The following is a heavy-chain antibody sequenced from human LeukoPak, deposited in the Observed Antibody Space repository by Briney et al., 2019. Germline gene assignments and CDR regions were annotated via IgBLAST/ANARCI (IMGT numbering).Heavy chain of an antibody. CDR2: ISGSGGST. D-gene: IGHD3-22*01. CDR1: GFTFSSYA. CDR3: AKSMGYYCDSSGFDY. J-gene: IGHJ4*02. V-gene: IGHV3-23*01. Sequence: GGSLRLSCAASGFTFSSYAMSWVRQAPGKGLEWVSAISGSGGSTYYADSVKGRFTISRDNSKNTLYLQMNSLRAEDTAVYYCAKSMGYYCDSSGFDYWGQGTLVTVSS.